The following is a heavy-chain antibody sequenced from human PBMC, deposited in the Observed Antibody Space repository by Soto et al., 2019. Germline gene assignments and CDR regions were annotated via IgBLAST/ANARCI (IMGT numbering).Heavy chain of an antibody. CDR1: GGSFSSYP. CDR3: ARGLRYFDWLLLDY. J-gene: IGHJ4*02. V-gene: IGHV1-69*04. D-gene: IGHD3-9*01. CDR2: IIPILGIA. Sequence: ASVKVSCKASGGSFSSYPISWVRQAPGQGLEWMGRIIPILGIANYAQKFQGRVTITADKSTSTAYMELSSLRSEDTAVYYCARGLRYFDWLLLDYWGQGTLVTVSS.